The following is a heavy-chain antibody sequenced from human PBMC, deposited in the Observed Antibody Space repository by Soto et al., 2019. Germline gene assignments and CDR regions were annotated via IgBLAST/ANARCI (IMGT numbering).Heavy chain of an antibody. CDR1: GGSVSSSDSA. J-gene: IGHJ4*02. V-gene: IGHV4-39*01. Sequence: SETLSLTCNASGGSVSSSDSAWGWIRQSPGKGLEWIGYIYYSGTTNYIPSLKSRVTISVDTSKNQFSLKLSSVTAADTAVYYCARQQYCSSTSCYNFASFDYWGQGTLVTVSS. CDR3: ARQQYCSSTSCYNFASFDY. D-gene: IGHD2-2*02. CDR2: IYYSGTT.